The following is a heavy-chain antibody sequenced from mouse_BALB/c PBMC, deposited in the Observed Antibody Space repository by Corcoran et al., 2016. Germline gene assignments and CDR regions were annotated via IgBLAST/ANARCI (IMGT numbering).Heavy chain of an antibody. J-gene: IGHJ3*01. CDR2: INPYNGAT. CDR3: GRSGDYDGSWFAY. CDR1: GYSFTGDT. Sequence: VQLQQSGSELLTPGALMKICCKASGYSFTGDTRNWVKRSHGKNLEWVGLINPYNGATSYNQKFKGKATLTLDKSSSTAYMELLSLTSEDSAVYYCGRSGDYDGSWFAYWGQGTLVTVSA. V-gene: IGHV1-18*01. D-gene: IGHD2-4*01.